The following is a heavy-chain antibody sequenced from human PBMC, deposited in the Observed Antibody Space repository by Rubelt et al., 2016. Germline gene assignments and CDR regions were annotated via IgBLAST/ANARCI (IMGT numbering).Heavy chain of an antibody. V-gene: IGHV3-66*02. CDR1: GFTVSSNY. Sequence: EVQVLESGGDVVQPGGSLRLSCAASGFTVSSNYMSWVRQAPGKGLEWVSVIYSGGSTYYADSVKGRFTISRDNSKNTLYLQMNSLRPEDTAVYSCARDYRDAFDIWGQGTMVTVSS. CDR3: ARDYRDAFDI. CDR2: IYSGGST. D-gene: IGHD4-11*01. J-gene: IGHJ3*02.